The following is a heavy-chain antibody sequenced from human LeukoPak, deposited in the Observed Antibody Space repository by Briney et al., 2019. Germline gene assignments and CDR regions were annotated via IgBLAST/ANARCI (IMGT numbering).Heavy chain of an antibody. D-gene: IGHD5-18*01. CDR2: IYYSGST. Sequence: SETLSLTCTVSGGSITSSSYYWGWIRQPPGKGLEWIGSIYYSGSTYYNPSLKSRVTISVDTSKNQFSLKLSSVTAADTAVYYCARLDRVQLWPDHWGQGTLVTVSS. V-gene: IGHV4-39*01. J-gene: IGHJ4*02. CDR3: ARLDRVQLWPDH. CDR1: GGSITSSSYY.